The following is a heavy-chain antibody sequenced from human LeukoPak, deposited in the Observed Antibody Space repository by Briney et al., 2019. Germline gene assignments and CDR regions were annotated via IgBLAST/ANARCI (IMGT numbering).Heavy chain of an antibody. CDR3: ARDRDSSGYYDY. Sequence: SETLSLTCAVYGGSFSGYYWSWIRQPPGKGLEWIGYIYYSGSTNYNPSLKSRVTISVDTSKNQFSLKLSSVTAADTAVYYCARDRDSSGYYDYWGQGTLVTVSS. V-gene: IGHV4-59*01. CDR2: IYYSGST. CDR1: GGSFSGYY. D-gene: IGHD3-22*01. J-gene: IGHJ4*02.